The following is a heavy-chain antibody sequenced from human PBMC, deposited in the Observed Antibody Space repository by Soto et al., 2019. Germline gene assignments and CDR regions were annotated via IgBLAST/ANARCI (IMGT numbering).Heavy chain of an antibody. J-gene: IGHJ4*02. V-gene: IGHV4-59*01. CDR3: AACAASTRTLAPSDLGF. Sequence: ASLSLACAVSGFSISTYFWTWIRQPPGKGLEWIGYIHYSGATSFFPSYNPSLRGRVTISEDTSKNQFSLKLLSVTTADTAVNFCAACAASTRTLAPSDLGFWGQGTLVTVSS. CDR1: GFSISTYF. CDR2: IHYSGATSFFP. D-gene: IGHD2-2*01.